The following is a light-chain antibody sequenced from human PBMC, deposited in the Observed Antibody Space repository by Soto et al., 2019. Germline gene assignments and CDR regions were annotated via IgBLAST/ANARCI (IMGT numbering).Light chain of an antibody. V-gene: IGLV1-47*01. Sequence: QSVLTQPPSASGTPGQRVTISCSGGSYNVGKNLVYWYQQRPGTAPKLIIFKNNQRPSGVPDRFSGSNSGSSASLAISGLQAEDEADYYCNSYADSNTYVFGTGTKLTVL. CDR2: KNN. CDR3: NSYADSNTYV. CDR1: SYNVGKNL. J-gene: IGLJ1*01.